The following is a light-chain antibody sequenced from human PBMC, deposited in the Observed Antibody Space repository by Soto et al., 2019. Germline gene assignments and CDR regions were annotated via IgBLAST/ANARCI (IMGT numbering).Light chain of an antibody. CDR2: EVS. V-gene: IGLV2-14*01. CDR3: SSYTSSSSWV. Sequence: QSALTQPASVSGSPGQSITISCTGTGSDVGGYNYVSWYQQHPGKAPKLMIYEVSNRPSGVSNRFSGSKSGNTASLTISGLQAEDEADYYCSSYTSSSSWVFGGGTKLTVL. J-gene: IGLJ3*02. CDR1: GSDVGGYNY.